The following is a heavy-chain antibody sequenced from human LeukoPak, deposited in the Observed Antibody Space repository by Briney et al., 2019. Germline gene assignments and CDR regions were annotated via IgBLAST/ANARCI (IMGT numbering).Heavy chain of an antibody. J-gene: IGHJ4*02. V-gene: IGHV4-59*10. CDR2: IYTSGST. CDR3: ARGSYYYDTSGSYMLDH. CDR1: GGSFSGYY. Sequence: SETLSLTCAVYGGSFSGYYWSWIRQPAGKGLEWIGRIYTSGSTNNNPYLKSRVTMSLDTSKNQFSLKLSSVTAADTADDYGARGSYYYDTSGSYMLDHWGQGTLVTVSS. D-gene: IGHD3-22*01.